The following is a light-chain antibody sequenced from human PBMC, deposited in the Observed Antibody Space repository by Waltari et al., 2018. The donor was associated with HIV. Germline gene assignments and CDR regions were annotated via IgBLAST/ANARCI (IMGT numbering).Light chain of an antibody. J-gene: IGLJ3*02. Sequence: QSVLTQPPSASGTPGQRVTISCSRSNSNIGTNYVYWYQQLPGTTPKLLIYRNGHRPSGVPDRFSGSKSGTSASLAISGLRSEDEAAYYCAAWDDILSGLVFGGGTKLTVL. V-gene: IGLV1-47*01. CDR1: NSNIGTNY. CDR3: AAWDDILSGLV. CDR2: RNG.